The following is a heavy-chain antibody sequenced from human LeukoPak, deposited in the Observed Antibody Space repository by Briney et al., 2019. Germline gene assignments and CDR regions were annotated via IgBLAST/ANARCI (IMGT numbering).Heavy chain of an antibody. Sequence: PSETLSLTCTLSGGSISSGSYYWSWIRQPAGKGLEWIGRIYTSGSTNYNPSLKSRVTISVDTSKNQFSLKLSSVTAADTAVYYCARVDNPYYYDSSGYYETDAFDIWGQGTMVTVSS. CDR1: GGSISSGSYY. V-gene: IGHV4-61*02. CDR3: ARVDNPYYYDSSGYYETDAFDI. D-gene: IGHD3-22*01. CDR2: IYTSGST. J-gene: IGHJ3*02.